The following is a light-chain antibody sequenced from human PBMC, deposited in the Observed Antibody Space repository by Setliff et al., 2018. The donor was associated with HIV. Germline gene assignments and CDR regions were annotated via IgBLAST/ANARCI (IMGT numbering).Light chain of an antibody. CDR3: TSYTRDNTITRV. J-gene: IGLJ1*01. V-gene: IGLV2-14*01. CDR2: EVS. CDR1: SSDVGGYNW. Sequence: QSVLTQPASVSGSPGQSITISCTGTSSDVGGYNWVSWYQQHPGKAPKLMIYEVSNRPSGVSNRFSGSKSGSTASLTISGLQAEDEADYYCTSYTRDNTITRVFGTGTKVPS.